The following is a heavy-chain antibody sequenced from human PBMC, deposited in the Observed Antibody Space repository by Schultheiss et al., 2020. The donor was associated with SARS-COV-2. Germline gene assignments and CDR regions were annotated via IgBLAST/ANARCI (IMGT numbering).Heavy chain of an antibody. CDR1: GGSISSYY. CDR3: ARAWETSYYDILTGYNWFDP. CDR2: IYYSGST. J-gene: IGHJ5*02. V-gene: IGHV4-59*01. D-gene: IGHD3-9*01. Sequence: SQTLSLTCPVSGGSISSYYWSWIRQPPGKGLEWIGYIYYSGSTNYNPSLKSRVTISVDTSKNQSSLKLSSVTAADTAVYYCARAWETSYYDILTGYNWFDPWGQGTLVTVSS.